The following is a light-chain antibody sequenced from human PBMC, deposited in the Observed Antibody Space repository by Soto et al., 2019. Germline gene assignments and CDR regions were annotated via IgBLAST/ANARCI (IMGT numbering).Light chain of an antibody. CDR3: SSYTSSSTRV. Sequence: QSVLTRPASVSGSPGQSITISCTGTSSDVGAYNYVSWYQQHPGKAPKLMIYEVSNRPSGVSNRFSGSKSGNTASLTISGLQAEDEADYYCSSYTSSSTRVFGTGTKVTVL. V-gene: IGLV2-14*01. CDR2: EVS. J-gene: IGLJ1*01. CDR1: SSDVGAYNY.